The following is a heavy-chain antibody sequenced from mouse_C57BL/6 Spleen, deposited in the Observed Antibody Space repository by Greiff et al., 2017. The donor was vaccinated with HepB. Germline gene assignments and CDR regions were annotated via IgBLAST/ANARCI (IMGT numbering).Heavy chain of an antibody. J-gene: IGHJ3*01. Sequence: EVKLQESGGGLVQPGGSMKLSCVASGFTFSNYWMNWVRQSPEKGLEWVAQIRLKSDNYATHYAESGKGRFTISRDDTKSRVYLQMNNLKAEDIGIYYCTDHYSNYGFDYWGQGTLVTVSS. CDR1: GFTFSNYW. D-gene: IGHD2-5*01. V-gene: IGHV6-3*01. CDR2: IRLKSDNYAT. CDR3: TDHYSNYGFDY.